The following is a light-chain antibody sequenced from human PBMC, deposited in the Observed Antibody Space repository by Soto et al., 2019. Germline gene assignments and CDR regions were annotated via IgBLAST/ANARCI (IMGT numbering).Light chain of an antibody. J-gene: IGKJ3*01. CDR2: DAS. CDR3: QQRSNWPPRFT. Sequence: EIVLTQSPATLSLSPGERATLSCRASQSVSSYLAWYQQKPGQAPSILIYDASNRATGIPARFSGSGSGTDFTLTISSLEAEDFAVYYCQQRSNWPPRFTFGPGTKVDSK. CDR1: QSVSSY. V-gene: IGKV3-11*01.